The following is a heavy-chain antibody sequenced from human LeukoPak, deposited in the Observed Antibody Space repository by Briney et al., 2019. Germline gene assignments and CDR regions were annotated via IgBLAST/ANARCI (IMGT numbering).Heavy chain of an antibody. CDR3: ARAMGRYDYVWGSYRWGHFDY. J-gene: IGHJ4*02. CDR2: IYSGGST. D-gene: IGHD3-16*02. V-gene: IGHV3-66*01. Sequence: GGSLRLSCAASEFSVGSNYMTWVRQAPGKGLEWVSLIYSGGSTYYADSVKGRFTISRDNSKNSLYLQMNSLRAEDTAVYYCARAMGRYDYVWGSYRWGHFDYWGQGTLVTVSS. CDR1: EFSVGSNY.